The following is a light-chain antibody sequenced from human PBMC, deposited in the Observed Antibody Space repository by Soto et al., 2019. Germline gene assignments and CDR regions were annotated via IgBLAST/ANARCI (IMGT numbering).Light chain of an antibody. CDR2: DVS. V-gene: IGLV2-14*01. CDR3: SSYTTGSTLV. J-gene: IGLJ1*01. Sequence: QPVLTQPASVSGSPGQSITISCTGASSDVGGYNYVSWYQQHPGKAPKLMIYDVSDRPSGVSNRFSGSKSGNTASLTISGLQAEDEADYYCSSYTTGSTLVFGTGTKLTVL. CDR1: SSDVGGYNY.